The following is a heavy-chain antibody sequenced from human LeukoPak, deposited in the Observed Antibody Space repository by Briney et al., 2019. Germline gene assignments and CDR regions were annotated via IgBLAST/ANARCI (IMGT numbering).Heavy chain of an antibody. Sequence: PGRSLRLSCAASGFTFSSYAMHWVRQAPGKGLEWVAVISYDGSNKYYADSVKGRFTISRDNSKNTLYLQMNSLRAEDTAVYYCARVYGDYGYFDYWGQGTTVTVSS. CDR2: ISYDGSNK. J-gene: IGHJ4*03. CDR3: ARVYGDYGYFDY. V-gene: IGHV3-30-3*01. CDR1: GFTFSSYA. D-gene: IGHD4-17*01.